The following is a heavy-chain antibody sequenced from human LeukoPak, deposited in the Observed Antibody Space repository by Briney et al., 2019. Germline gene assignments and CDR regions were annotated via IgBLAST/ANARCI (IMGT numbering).Heavy chain of an antibody. J-gene: IGHJ6*02. V-gene: IGHV3-23*01. CDR1: GFTFSSYA. Sequence: GGSLRLSCAASGFTFSSYAMSWVRQAPGKGLEWVSAISGSGGSTYYADSVKGRFTISRDNSKNTLYLQMNSLRAEDTAVYYCANGKGTYYDFWSGYYTGSDYYYYGMDVWGQGTTVTVSS. D-gene: IGHD3-3*01. CDR2: ISGSGGST. CDR3: ANGKGTYYDFWSGYYTGSDYYYYGMDV.